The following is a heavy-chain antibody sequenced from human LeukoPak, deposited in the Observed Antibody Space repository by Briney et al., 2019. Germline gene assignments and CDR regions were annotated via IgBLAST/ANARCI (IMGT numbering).Heavy chain of an antibody. V-gene: IGHV5-51*01. Sequence: GESLKISCKGSGYSFTSYWIGWVRQMPGKGLEWMGIIYPGDSDTRYSPSFQGQVTISADKSISTAYLQWSSLKAPDSAMYYCARLYSGTYYVDHFFDYWGQGTLVTVSS. CDR1: GYSFTSYW. CDR3: ARLYSGTYYVDHFFDY. D-gene: IGHD1-26*01. J-gene: IGHJ4*02. CDR2: IYPGDSDT.